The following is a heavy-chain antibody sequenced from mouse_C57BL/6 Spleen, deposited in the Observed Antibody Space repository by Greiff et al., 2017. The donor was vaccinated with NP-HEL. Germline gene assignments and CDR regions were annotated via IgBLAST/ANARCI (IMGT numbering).Heavy chain of an antibody. J-gene: IGHJ1*03. Sequence: VQLQQSGAELVRPGSSVKLSCKASGYTFTSYWMHWVKQRPIQGLEWIGNIDPSDSETHYNQKFKDKATLTVDKSSSTAYMQLSSLTSEDSAVYYCAREGDYAPDVWGTGTTVTVSS. CDR1: GYTFTSYW. V-gene: IGHV1-52*01. CDR2: IDPSDSET. CDR3: AREGDYAPDV. D-gene: IGHD1-1*02.